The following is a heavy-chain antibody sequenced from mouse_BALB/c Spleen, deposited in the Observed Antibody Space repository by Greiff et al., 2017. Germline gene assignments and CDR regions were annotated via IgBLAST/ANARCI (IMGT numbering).Heavy chain of an antibody. CDR2: IWAGGST. V-gene: IGHV2-9*02. J-gene: IGHJ2*01. CDR1: GFSLTSYG. CDR3: ARGHYYRYDPVYFDY. D-gene: IGHD2-14*01. Sequence: VMLVESGPGLVAPSQSLSITCTVSGFSLTSYGVHWVRQPPGKGLEWLGVIWAGGSTNYNSALMSRLSISKDNSKSQVFLKMNSLQTDDTAMYYCARGHYYRYDPVYFDYWGQGTTLTVSS.